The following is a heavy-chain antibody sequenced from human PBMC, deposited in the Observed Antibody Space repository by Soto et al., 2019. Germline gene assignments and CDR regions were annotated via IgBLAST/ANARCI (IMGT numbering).Heavy chain of an antibody. CDR2: VYSGGAT. CDR3: ARVPGRL. D-gene: IGHD3-10*01. J-gene: IGHJ4*02. V-gene: IGHV3-53*02. Sequence: QLVETGGGLIQPGTSLTLSCAASGFSVSRNYMTWVRQAPGKGLEWVSFVYSGGATFYADSVKGRFILSRDDSQNTMYRQMNNRRAEDTAVYYCARVPGRLWGRGTLVTVAS. CDR1: GFSVSRNY.